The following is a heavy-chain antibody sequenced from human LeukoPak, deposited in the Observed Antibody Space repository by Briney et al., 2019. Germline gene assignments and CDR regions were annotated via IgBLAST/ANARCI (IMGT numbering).Heavy chain of an antibody. CDR2: INPSGSSA. D-gene: IGHD3-22*01. V-gene: IGHV1-46*01. J-gene: IGHJ4*02. CDR1: GYSFTSYY. Sequence: ASVKVSCKASGYSFTSYYMHWVRQAPGQGLEWIGFINPSGSSAAYAQKFQGRLTMTRDMFTSTDYMELTSLTSDDTAVYYCARDYYDSSGYYYYFDYWGQGTLVTVSS. CDR3: ARDYYDSSGYYYYFDY.